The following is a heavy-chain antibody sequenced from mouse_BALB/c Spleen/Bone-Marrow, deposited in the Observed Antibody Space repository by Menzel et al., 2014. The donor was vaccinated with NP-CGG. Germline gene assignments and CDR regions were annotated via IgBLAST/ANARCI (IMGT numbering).Heavy chain of an antibody. J-gene: IGHJ4*01. Sequence: EVKVEESGGGLVQPGGSRKLSCAASGFTFSDYGMAWVRQAPGKGPEWVAFISNLAYSIYYADTVTGRFTISRENAKNTLYLEMSSLRSEDTAMYYCATIYYGNPYAMDYWGQGTSVTVSS. CDR2: ISNLAYSI. V-gene: IGHV5-15*02. D-gene: IGHD2-1*01. CDR3: ATIYYGNPYAMDY. CDR1: GFTFSDYG.